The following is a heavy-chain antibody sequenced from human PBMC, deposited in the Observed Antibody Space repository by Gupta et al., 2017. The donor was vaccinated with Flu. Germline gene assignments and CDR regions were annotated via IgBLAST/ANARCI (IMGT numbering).Heavy chain of an antibody. J-gene: IGHJ4*02. CDR3: AKDRSGNPAIDY. D-gene: IGHD6-13*01. CDR1: GLAFSDYA. CDR2: IAAAGDRT. Sequence: EVQLLETGGGLVQPGGSLSLSCAVSGLAFSDYAMNWVRQAPGKGLEWGSSIAAAGDRTYYADSVMGRFTISRDNSKNTLYLQMTSLRGDDTDLYYCAKDRSGNPAIDYWGQGTLVTVSA. V-gene: IGHV3-23*01.